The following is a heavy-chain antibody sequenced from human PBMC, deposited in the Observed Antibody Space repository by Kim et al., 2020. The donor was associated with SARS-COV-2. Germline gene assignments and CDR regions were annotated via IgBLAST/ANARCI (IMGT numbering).Heavy chain of an antibody. CDR1: GYTFTSYG. J-gene: IGHJ6*02. Sequence: ASVKVSCKASGYTFTSYGISWVRQAPGQGLEWMGWISAYNGNTNYAQKLQGRVTMTTDTSTSTAYMELRSLRSDDTAVYYCARELSGDYVFSPYYYYYYGMDVWGQGTTVTVSS. CDR3: ARELSGDYVFSPYYYYYYGMDV. V-gene: IGHV1-18*01. CDR2: ISAYNGNT. D-gene: IGHD4-17*01.